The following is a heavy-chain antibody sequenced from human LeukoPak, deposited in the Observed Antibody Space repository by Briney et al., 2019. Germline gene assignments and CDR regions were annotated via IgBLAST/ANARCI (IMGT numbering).Heavy chain of an antibody. V-gene: IGHV7-4-1*02. Sequence: ASVKVSCKASGYTFTNYAMNWVRQAPGQGLEWMGWINTNTGNPTYAQGFTGRFVFCLDTSVSTAYLQISSLKAEDTAVYYCARDGNYYDSSGYNPFDYWGQGTLVTVSS. CDR1: GYTFTNYA. J-gene: IGHJ4*02. CDR3: ARDGNYYDSSGYNPFDY. D-gene: IGHD3-22*01. CDR2: INTNTGNP.